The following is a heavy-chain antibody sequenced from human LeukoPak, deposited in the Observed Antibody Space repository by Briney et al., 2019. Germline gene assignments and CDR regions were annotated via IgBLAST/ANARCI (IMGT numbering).Heavy chain of an antibody. Sequence: SETLSLTCAVYGGSFSGYYWSWIRQPPGNGLEWIGEINHSGSTNYNPSLKSRVTISVDTSKNQFSLKLSSVTAADTAVYYCARGAMVRGVRGDYWGQGTLVTVSS. D-gene: IGHD3-10*01. CDR2: INHSGST. V-gene: IGHV4-34*01. CDR1: GGSFSGYY. J-gene: IGHJ4*02. CDR3: ARGAMVRGVRGDY.